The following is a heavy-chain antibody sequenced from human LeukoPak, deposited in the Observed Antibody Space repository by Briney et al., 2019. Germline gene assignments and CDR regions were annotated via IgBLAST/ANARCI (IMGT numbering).Heavy chain of an antibody. V-gene: IGHV3-30*02. D-gene: IGHD5-18*01. CDR3: AKDNSYGYCFDY. J-gene: IGHJ4*02. CDR1: GFTFSSYD. Sequence: GGSLRLSCAASGFTFSSYDMHWVRQAPGKGLEWVAFIRYDGSNKYYADSVKGRFTISRDNSKNTLYLQMNSLRAEDTAVYYCAKDNSYGYCFDYWGQGTLVTVSS. CDR2: IRYDGSNK.